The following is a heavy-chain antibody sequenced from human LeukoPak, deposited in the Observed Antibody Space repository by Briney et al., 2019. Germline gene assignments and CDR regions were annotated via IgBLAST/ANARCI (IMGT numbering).Heavy chain of an antibody. CDR3: AKRSDYGANRNYLDY. CDR1: GFTFSTYG. J-gene: IGHJ4*02. CDR2: ISDSGTT. Sequence: GGSLRLSCAVSGFTFSTYGMSWVRQAPGKGLEWVSAISDSGTTYYADSVKGRFTISRDNSKNTLYLQMNNLRAEDTAVYYCAKRSDYGANRNYLDYWGQGTPVTVSS. V-gene: IGHV3-23*01. D-gene: IGHD4-23*01.